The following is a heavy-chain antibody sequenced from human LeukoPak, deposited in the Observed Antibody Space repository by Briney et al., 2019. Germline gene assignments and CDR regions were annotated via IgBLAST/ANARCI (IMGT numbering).Heavy chain of an antibody. CDR1: GFTFSSYS. D-gene: IGHD4-11*01. J-gene: IGHJ4*02. V-gene: IGHV3-48*01. Sequence: RGSLRLSCAASGFTFSSYSMNWVRQAPGKGLEWVSYISSSSSSIYYADSVKGRFTISRDNAQNSLYLQMNSLRAEDTAVYYCARDDYSNYVLFDYWGQGTLVTVSS. CDR2: ISSSSSSI. CDR3: ARDDYSNYVLFDY.